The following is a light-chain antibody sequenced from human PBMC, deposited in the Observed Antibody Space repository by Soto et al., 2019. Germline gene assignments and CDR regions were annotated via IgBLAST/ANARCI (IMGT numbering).Light chain of an antibody. Sequence: DIVVTQSPDSLALSLGERATINCKSSQSVLYSSNNKDYLAWYQQKPGQPPKLLIYWASTRESGVPDRFGGSGSGTDFTLTISSLPAEDVAVYYCQQYFDRPLTFGGGTKVEIK. CDR1: QSVLYSSNNKDY. J-gene: IGKJ4*01. V-gene: IGKV4-1*01. CDR2: WAS. CDR3: QQYFDRPLT.